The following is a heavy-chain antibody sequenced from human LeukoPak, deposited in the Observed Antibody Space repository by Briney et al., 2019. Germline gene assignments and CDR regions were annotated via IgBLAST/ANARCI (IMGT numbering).Heavy chain of an antibody. Sequence: SVKVSCKASGGNFGNYVIHWVRQAPGQGLEWMGRITPFFGVANYAQTFQDRVTFTADKITNAAYMQISSLKSEDTAVYFCARDTNEEYSSSSDGLAVWGQGTTVTVSS. CDR3: ARDTNEEYSSSSDGLAV. V-gene: IGHV1-69*04. J-gene: IGHJ6*02. D-gene: IGHD6-6*01. CDR1: GGNFGNYV. CDR2: ITPFFGVA.